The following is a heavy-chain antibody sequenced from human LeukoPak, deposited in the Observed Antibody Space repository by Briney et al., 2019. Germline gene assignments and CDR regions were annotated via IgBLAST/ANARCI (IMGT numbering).Heavy chain of an antibody. V-gene: IGHV3-30*03. D-gene: IGHD2-2*01. CDR3: ARGSTGQYDP. CDR2: ITYDGYYK. Sequence: PGGSLRLSCAASGFTFTNYGMHWVRQAPGKGLEWVALITYDGYYKYYSDSVKGRFTISSDTSKNTLYLQMNSLRAEDTAVYYCARGSTGQYDPWGQGTLVTVSS. J-gene: IGHJ5*02. CDR1: GFTFTNYG.